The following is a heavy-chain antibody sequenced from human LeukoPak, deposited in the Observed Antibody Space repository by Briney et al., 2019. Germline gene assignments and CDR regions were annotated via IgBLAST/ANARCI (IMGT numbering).Heavy chain of an antibody. Sequence: GASGKFSCNASGYTFTIYDMHWLRQAPGQGLGRMGIISPSCGSTSYAQKFQGRVTMTSYTSTGTVYMQLSILRFADTAMDYCSQVLSGGMYGIWFVPWGEGTLVTDSS. D-gene: IGHD2-8*01. J-gene: IGHJ5*02. CDR1: GYTFTIYD. CDR2: ISPSCGST. CDR3: SQVLSGGMYGIWFVP. V-gene: IGHV1-46*01.